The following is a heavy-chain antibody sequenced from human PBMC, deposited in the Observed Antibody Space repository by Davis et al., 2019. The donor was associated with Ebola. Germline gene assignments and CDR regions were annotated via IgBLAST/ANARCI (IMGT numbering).Heavy chain of an antibody. CDR3: ARDCSGTSCYFKWFDP. CDR2: VSAYNDNT. CDR1: GYTFISYG. Sequence: AASVKVSCKASGYTFISYGISWVQQAPGQGLEWMGWVSAYNDNTNYAQKLQGRVTMTTDTSTSTAYMELRSLRSDDKAVYYCARDCSGTSCYFKWFDPWGQGTLVTVSS. V-gene: IGHV1-18*01. D-gene: IGHD2-15*01. J-gene: IGHJ5*02.